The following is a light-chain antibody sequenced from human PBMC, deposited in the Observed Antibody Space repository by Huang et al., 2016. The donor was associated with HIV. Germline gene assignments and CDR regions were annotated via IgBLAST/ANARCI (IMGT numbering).Light chain of an antibody. J-gene: IGKJ1*01. CDR2: GAC. Sequence: EIVLTQSPGTLSLSPGESATVFCRASQSVYSSYLAWFLQKTGQAPRLLIFGACSRATGNPDRFSGSGSGTGFTLTSSRLEPEDFAVYYCQQYGSSPLTFGQGTKVEIK. CDR3: QQYGSSPLT. CDR1: QSVYSSY. V-gene: IGKV3-20*01.